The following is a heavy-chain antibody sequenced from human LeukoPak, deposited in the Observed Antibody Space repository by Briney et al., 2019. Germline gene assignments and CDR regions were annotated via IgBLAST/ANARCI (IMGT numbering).Heavy chain of an antibody. V-gene: IGHV4-39*07. Sequence: WEPLTLPCTVSGRSISRSSYYWGWIRQPPGKGLEWIGSIYYSGSTYYNPSLKSRVSISVDTSKNQFSLKLSSVTAADTAVYYWARGTLYCSSTSCYTGWFDAWGQGTLVTVSS. CDR1: GRSISRSSYY. D-gene: IGHD2-2*02. CDR3: ARGTLYCSSTSCYTGWFDA. CDR2: IYYSGST. J-gene: IGHJ5*02.